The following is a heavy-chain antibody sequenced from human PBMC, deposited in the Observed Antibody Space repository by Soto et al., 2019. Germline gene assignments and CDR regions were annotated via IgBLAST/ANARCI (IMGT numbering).Heavy chain of an antibody. D-gene: IGHD3-3*01. Sequence: GGSLRLSCAASGFTFSNAWMSWVRQAPGKGLEWVGRIKSKTDGGTTDYAAPVKGRFTISRDDSKNTLYLQMNSLKTEDTAVYYGTTATIFGVVDAFDIWGQGTMVTVSS. CDR1: GFTFSNAW. J-gene: IGHJ3*02. CDR3: TTATIFGVVDAFDI. V-gene: IGHV3-15*01. CDR2: IKSKTDGGTT.